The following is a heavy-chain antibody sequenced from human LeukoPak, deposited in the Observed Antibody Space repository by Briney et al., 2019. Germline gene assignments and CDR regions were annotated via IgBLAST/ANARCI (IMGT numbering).Heavy chain of an antibody. D-gene: IGHD6-13*01. CDR3: ARGGEYSSSWYRTFDY. J-gene: IGHJ4*02. V-gene: IGHV1-2*02. CDR2: INPNSGGT. CDR1: GYTFTGYY. Sequence: GASVKVSCKASGYTFTGYYMHWVRQAPGQGLEWMGWINPNSGGTNYAQKFQGRVTMTRDTSISTAYMELSRLRSDDTAVYYCARGGEYSSSWYRTFDYWGQGTLVTVSS.